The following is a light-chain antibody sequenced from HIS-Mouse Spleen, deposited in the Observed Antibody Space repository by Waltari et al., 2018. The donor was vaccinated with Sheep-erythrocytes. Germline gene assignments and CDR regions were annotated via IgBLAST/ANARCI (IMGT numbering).Light chain of an antibody. V-gene: IGKV1-39*01. J-gene: IGKJ4*01. CDR2: AAS. Sequence: DIQMTQSPSSMSASVVDRITITCRESQSISSYLNWYQQKPGKAPKLLLYAASSLQSGVPSRFSGSGSGTDFTLTISSLQPEDFATYYCQQSYSTPPLTCGGGTKVEIK. CDR1: QSISSY. CDR3: QQSYSTPPLT.